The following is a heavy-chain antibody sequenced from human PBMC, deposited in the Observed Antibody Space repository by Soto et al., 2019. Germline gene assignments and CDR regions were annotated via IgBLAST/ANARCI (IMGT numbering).Heavy chain of an antibody. D-gene: IGHD3-3*01. J-gene: IGHJ6*02. Sequence: SVKVSCKASGGTFSSYAISWVRQAPGQGLEWMGGIIPIFGTANYAQKFQGRVTITADESTSTAYMELSSLRSEDTAVYYCASAPNIDFWSGYYSLGSMDVWGQGTTVTVPS. CDR3: ASAPNIDFWSGYYSLGSMDV. V-gene: IGHV1-69*13. CDR1: GGTFSSYA. CDR2: IIPIFGTA.